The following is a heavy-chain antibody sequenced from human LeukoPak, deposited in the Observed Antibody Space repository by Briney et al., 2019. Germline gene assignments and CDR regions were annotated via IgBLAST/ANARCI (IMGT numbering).Heavy chain of an antibody. V-gene: IGHV3-21*01. J-gene: IGHJ6*02. Sequence: GGSLRLSCAASGFTFSSDSMNWVRRAPGKGLEWLSSISSSSSYIYYADSVKGRFTISRDNAKNSLYLQMNSLRAEDTAVYYCARSTVVTAILLSYGMDVWGQGTTVTVSS. CDR2: ISSSSSYI. CDR3: ARSTVVTAILLSYGMDV. D-gene: IGHD2-21*02. CDR1: GFTFSSDS.